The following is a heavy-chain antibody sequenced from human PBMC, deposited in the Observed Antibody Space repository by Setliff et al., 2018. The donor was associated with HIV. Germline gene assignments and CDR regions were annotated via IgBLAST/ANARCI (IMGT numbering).Heavy chain of an antibody. CDR3: ARATTTPIAGMLAPPPDY. CDR2: INHSGST. Sequence: SETLSLTCAVYGGSFSGYYWSWIRQPPGKGLEWIGEINHSGSTNYKPALKSRVTISVDTSKNQFPLNLSSVAAADTAVYYCARATTTPIAGMLAPPPDYWGQGTLVTVSS. D-gene: IGHD6-13*01. V-gene: IGHV4-34*01. J-gene: IGHJ4*02. CDR1: GGSFSGYY.